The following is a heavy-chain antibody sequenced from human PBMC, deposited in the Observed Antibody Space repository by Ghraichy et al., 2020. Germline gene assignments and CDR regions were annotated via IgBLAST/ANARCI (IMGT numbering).Heavy chain of an antibody. V-gene: IGHV4-4*07. D-gene: IGHD1-14*01. CDR3: ARISFRPGSTTQFEY. CDR1: GGSITNYY. CDR2: IYSSGST. J-gene: IGHJ4*02. Sequence: SETLSLTCTVSGGSITNYYWGWIRQPAGKGLEWVGRIYSSGSTNYNPSLKTRVTMSVDTSKNQFSLKLTSVTAADTAVYYCARISFRPGSTTQFEYWGQGTLVTVSS.